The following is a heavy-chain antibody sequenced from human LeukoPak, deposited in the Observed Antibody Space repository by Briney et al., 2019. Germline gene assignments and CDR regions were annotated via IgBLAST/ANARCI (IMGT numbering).Heavy chain of an antibody. CDR1: GYSISSGYY. CDR3: AGHRGGITIFGVVIID. CDR2: IYHSGST. V-gene: IGHV4-38-2*01. D-gene: IGHD3-3*01. Sequence: PSETLSFTCAVSGYSISSGYYWGWIRQPPGKWLEWIGSIYHSGSTYYNPSLKSRVTESVDTSKTQFSLKLSSVTAEDTGVYYCAGHRGGITIFGVVIIDLGQGTLVNVSS. J-gene: IGHJ4*02.